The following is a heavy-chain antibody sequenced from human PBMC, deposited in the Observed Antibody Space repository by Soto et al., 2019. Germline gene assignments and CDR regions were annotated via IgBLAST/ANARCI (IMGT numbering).Heavy chain of an antibody. CDR3: PRWWCGFRQGSDP. Sequence: QVQLQESGPGLVKPSQTLSLTCTVSGGSISSGDYYWSWIRQHPGKGLEWIGYIYYSGSTYYNPSLKSRVTLSLDTTKYQFSLKLSSVTAADMAVYYSPRWWCGFRQGSDPWGQGTLVTVSS. CDR1: GGSISSGDYY. CDR2: IYYSGST. J-gene: IGHJ5*02. D-gene: IGHD2-8*02. V-gene: IGHV4-31*03.